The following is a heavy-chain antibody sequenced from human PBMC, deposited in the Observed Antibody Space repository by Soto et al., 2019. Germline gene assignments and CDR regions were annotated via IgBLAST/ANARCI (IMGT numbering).Heavy chain of an antibody. V-gene: IGHV1-2*02. CDR1: GYTSTGYY. CDR3: ARDPLYYYGSGSYSNWFDP. D-gene: IGHD3-10*01. Sequence: QVQLVQSGAEVKKPGASVKVSCKASGYTSTGYYMHWVRQAPGQGLEWMGWINPNSGGTNYAQKFQGRVTMTRDTSISTAYMELSRLRSDDTAVYYCARDPLYYYGSGSYSNWFDPWGQGTLVTVSS. CDR2: INPNSGGT. J-gene: IGHJ5*02.